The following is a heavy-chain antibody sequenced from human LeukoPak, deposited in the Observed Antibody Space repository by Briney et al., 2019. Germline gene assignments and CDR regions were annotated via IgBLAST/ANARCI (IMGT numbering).Heavy chain of an antibody. D-gene: IGHD4-17*01. Sequence: GASVKVSCKASGGTFSSYAISWVRQAPGQGLEWMGGIIPIFGTANYAQKFQGRVTITADESTSTAYMELSSLRSEDTAVYYCVTAPFAMTTVTTKVWYFDLWGRGTLVTVSS. CDR1: GGTFSSYA. V-gene: IGHV1-69*13. CDR3: VTAPFAMTTVTTKVWYFDL. J-gene: IGHJ2*01. CDR2: IIPIFGTA.